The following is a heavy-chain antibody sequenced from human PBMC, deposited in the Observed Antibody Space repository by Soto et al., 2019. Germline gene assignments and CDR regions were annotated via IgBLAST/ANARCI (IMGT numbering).Heavy chain of an antibody. V-gene: IGHV4-61*01. CDR1: GGSFKSGSYS. J-gene: IGHJ4*02. D-gene: IGHD3-3*01. CDR2: VYHTGRT. CDR3: ARDFAYFDS. Sequence: SETLSLTCTVSGGSFKSGSYSWSWIRQPPGKGLEWIGYVYHTGRTSYNPSLKSRVPISMDTSKNQFSLNLDSVTAADTAVYFCARDFAYFDSWGQGTLVTVSS.